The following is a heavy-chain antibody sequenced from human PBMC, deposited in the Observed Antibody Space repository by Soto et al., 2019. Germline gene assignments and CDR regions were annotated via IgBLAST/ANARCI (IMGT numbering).Heavy chain of an antibody. CDR3: VRDAWVGDSG. Sequence: GGSLTLSCAASGFTFSNFYMSWIRQAPGKGLEWVSYISSSGTTIYYADSVRGRFTISRDNAKKSLYLQMNSLRAEDTAMYYCVRDAWVGDSGGGPGTLVTVSS. J-gene: IGHJ4*02. CDR2: ISSSGTTI. D-gene: IGHD3-10*01. CDR1: GFTFSNFY. V-gene: IGHV3-11*01.